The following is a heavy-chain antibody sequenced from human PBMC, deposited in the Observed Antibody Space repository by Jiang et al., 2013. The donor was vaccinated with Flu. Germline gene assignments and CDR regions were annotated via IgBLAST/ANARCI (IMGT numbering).Heavy chain of an antibody. Sequence: VQLVESGGGLVQPGGSLRLSCAASGFTFSSYAMAWVRQAPGKGLERVSAISASGAGTYYADSVKGRFTISRDNSKNTLYLQMSSLRAEDTAIYYCAVIEAATPYYWGQGTLVTVSS. J-gene: IGHJ4*02. V-gene: IGHV3-23*04. CDR3: AVIEAATPYY. CDR1: GFTFSSYA. D-gene: IGHD2-15*01. CDR2: ISASGAGT.